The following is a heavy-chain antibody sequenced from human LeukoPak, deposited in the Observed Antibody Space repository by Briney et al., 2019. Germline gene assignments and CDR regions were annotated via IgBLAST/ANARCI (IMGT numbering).Heavy chain of an antibody. CDR1: GYSFTSYW. CDR2: IYPGDSDT. J-gene: IGHJ4*02. CDR3: ARGPARPYYYDSSGYYYHPPPGDY. Sequence: PGESLKISCKGSGYSFTSYWIGWVRQMPGKGLEWMGIIYPGDSDTRYRPSFQGQVTISADKSISTAYLQWSSLKASDTAMYYCARGPARPYYYDSSGYYYHPPPGDYWGQGTLVTVSS. V-gene: IGHV5-51*01. D-gene: IGHD3-22*01.